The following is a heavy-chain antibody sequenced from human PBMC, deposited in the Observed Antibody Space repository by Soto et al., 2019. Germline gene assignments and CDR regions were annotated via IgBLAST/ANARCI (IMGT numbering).Heavy chain of an antibody. CDR2: ISYDGSNK. V-gene: IGHV3-30-3*01. CDR1: GFTFSSYA. Sequence: QVQLVESGGGVVQPGRSLRLSCAASGFTFSSYARHWVRQAPGKGLEWVAVISYDGSNKYYADSVKGRFTISRDNSKNTLYLQMNSLRAEDTAVYYCARDRAYFRLAIDYWGQGTLVTVSS. J-gene: IGHJ4*02. CDR3: ARDRAYFRLAIDY. D-gene: IGHD3-10*02.